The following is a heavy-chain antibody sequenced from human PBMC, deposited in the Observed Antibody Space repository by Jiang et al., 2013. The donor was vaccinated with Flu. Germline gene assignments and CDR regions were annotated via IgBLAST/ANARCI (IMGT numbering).Heavy chain of an antibody. V-gene: IGHV2-5*02. J-gene: IGHJ4*01. D-gene: IGHD3-22*01. CDR3: AHILSYYYDASGFNYYFDY. CDR1: GFSLSTSGVG. Sequence: KPTQTLTLTCTFSGFSLSTSGVGVGWIRQPPGKALDWLALIYWDDDKRYSPSLKNRLAITKGTSKNQVVLTMTNMDPVDTATYYCAHILSYYYDASGFNYYFDYVGPGTWSTVSS. CDR2: IYWDDDK.